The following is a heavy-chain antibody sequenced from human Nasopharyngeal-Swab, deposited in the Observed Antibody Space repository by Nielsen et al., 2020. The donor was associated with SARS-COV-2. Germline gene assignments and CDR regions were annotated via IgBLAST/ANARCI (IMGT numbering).Heavy chain of an antibody. Sequence: GASLNISCASSGFTSSSYAMHWVRQAPGKGLEWVAVISYDGSKKYYADFVKGRVTISRDNSKNTLYLQMNSLRAEDTAVYYCARDKGSSWYTYYYYYGMDVWGQGTTVTVSS. CDR1: GFTSSSYA. J-gene: IGHJ6*02. V-gene: IGHV3-30-3*01. D-gene: IGHD6-13*01. CDR3: ARDKGSSWYTYYYYYGMDV. CDR2: ISYDGSKK.